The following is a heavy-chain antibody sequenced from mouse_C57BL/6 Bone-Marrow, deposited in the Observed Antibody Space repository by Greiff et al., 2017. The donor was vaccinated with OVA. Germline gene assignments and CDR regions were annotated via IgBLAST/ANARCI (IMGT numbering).Heavy chain of an antibody. V-gene: IGHV1-58*01. CDR3: ARSFYYRGYFDY. J-gene: IGHJ2*01. D-gene: IGHD2-1*01. CDR1: GYTFTSYG. Sequence: VQLQQSGAELVRPGSSVKMSCKTSGYTFTSYGINWVKQRPGQGLEWIGYIYIVNGYTEYNEKLKGKATLTSDTSSSTAYMQPSSLTSEDSAIYFCARSFYYRGYFDYWGQGTTLTVSS. CDR2: IYIVNGYT.